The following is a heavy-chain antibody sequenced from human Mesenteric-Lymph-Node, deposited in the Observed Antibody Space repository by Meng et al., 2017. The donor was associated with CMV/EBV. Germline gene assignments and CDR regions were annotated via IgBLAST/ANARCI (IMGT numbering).Heavy chain of an antibody. D-gene: IGHD6-13*01. J-gene: IGHJ1*01. CDR2: ISSSSSYI. V-gene: IGHV3-21*01. Sequence: GGSLRLSCAASGFTFSSYSMNWVRQAPGKGLEWVSSISSSSSYIYYADSVKGRFTISRDNAKNSLYLQMNSLRAEDTAVYYCARASSSVGAEYFQHWGQGTLGTVSS. CDR1: GFTFSSYS. CDR3: ARASSSVGAEYFQH.